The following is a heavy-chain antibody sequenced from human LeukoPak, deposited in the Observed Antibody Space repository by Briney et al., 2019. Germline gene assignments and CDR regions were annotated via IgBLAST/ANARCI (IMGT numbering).Heavy chain of an antibody. CDR1: GGSISSSSYY. V-gene: IGHV4-39*01. J-gene: IGHJ5*02. CDR3: ARQNLIWGVTPSNWFDP. Sequence: PSETLSLTCIVSGGSISSSSYYWGWIRQPPGKGLEWIGSLYYSGNTYYNPSLKSRVTISVDTSKNQFSLRLPSVTAADTAVYYCARQNLIWGVTPSNWFDPWGQGTLVTVSS. D-gene: IGHD4-23*01. CDR2: LYYSGNT.